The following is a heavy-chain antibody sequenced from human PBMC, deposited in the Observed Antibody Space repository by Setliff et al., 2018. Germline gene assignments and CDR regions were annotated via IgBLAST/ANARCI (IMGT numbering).Heavy chain of an antibody. V-gene: IGHV1-3*04. D-gene: IGHD3-3*01. Sequence: GASVKVSCKASGYTFSANAIHWVRQAPGQRLEWMGFIYTDNGNTKYSKNFQDRVAITTVGSTSTAYMELSSLRSEDTAVYFCARGALVLQFLEWLPRFYYMDVWGKGTTVTAP. CDR3: ARGALVLQFLEWLPRFYYMDV. J-gene: IGHJ6*03. CDR1: GYTFSANA. CDR2: IYTDNGNT.